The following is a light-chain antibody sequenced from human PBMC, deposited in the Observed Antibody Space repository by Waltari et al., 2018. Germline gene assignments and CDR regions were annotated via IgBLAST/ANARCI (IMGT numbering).Light chain of an antibody. CDR3: MQGIHRPWT. V-gene: IGKV2-30*01. CDR2: KVS. CDR1: ESPVSSDGNTY. Sequence: DVVMTQSPLSLPVILGQPASISCRTSESPVSSDGNTYLNWFQQRPVQPPRRLIFKVSNRDAGVADRLSGSGSGTDVTLRISRVEAEDVGVYYCMQGIHRPWTFGQGTKVEIK. J-gene: IGKJ1*01.